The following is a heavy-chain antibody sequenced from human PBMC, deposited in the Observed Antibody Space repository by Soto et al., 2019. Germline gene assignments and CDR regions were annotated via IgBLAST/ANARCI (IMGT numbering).Heavy chain of an antibody. CDR1: GFTFSSYG. V-gene: IGHV3-21*01. J-gene: IGHJ6*02. D-gene: IGHD2-15*01. CDR2: ISSSSSYI. CDR3: ARDLVVVAAPYYYYGMDV. Sequence: GGSLRLSCAASGFTFSSYGMNWVRQAPGKGLEWVSSISSSSSYIYYADSVKGRFTISRDNAKNSLYLQMNSLRAEDTAVYYCARDLVVVAAPYYYYGMDVWGQGTTVTVSS.